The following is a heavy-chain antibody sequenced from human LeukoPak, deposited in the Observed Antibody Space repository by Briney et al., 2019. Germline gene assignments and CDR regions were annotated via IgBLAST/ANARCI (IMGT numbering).Heavy chain of an antibody. CDR1: GESFSYNY. J-gene: IGHJ4*02. CDR3: ARGLGPMSPSLDY. D-gene: IGHD3-22*01. CDR2: INHSGRV. Sequence: DTLSLTCAVSGESFSYNYWTWVRQPPGKGLEWIGDINHSGRVNYRPSLKSRVTISADTSKSQFSLKLNAVTAADTAVYYCARGLGPMSPSLDYWGQGSLVTVSS. V-gene: IGHV4-34*01.